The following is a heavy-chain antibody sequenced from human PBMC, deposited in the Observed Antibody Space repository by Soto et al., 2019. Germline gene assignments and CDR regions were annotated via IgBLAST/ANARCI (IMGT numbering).Heavy chain of an antibody. D-gene: IGHD3-22*01. CDR3: ARARVALISPGYYYYGMDA. J-gene: IGHJ6*02. CDR1: GGTFSSYA. V-gene: IGHV1-69*12. Sequence: QVQLVQSGAEVKKPGSSVKVSCKASGGTFSSYAISWVRQAPGQGLEWMGGITPMFGTANYAQKFQGRVTITADEYTRTAYMEVSSLRSEDTAVYYCARARVALISPGYYYYGMDAWGQGTTVTASS. CDR2: ITPMFGTA.